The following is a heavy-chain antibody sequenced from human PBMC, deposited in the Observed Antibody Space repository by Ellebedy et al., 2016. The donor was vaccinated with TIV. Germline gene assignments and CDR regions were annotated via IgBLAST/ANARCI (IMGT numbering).Heavy chain of an antibody. D-gene: IGHD3-22*01. CDR3: AREEMYFYDSAGYYYGSHGMDV. Sequence: ASVKVSCKASGYIFTAYYLHWMRQAPGQGLEWMGWISAYTGNTNYARKVQGRVTMTTDTSTSTAFMELRSLRSDDTAVYYCAREEMYFYDSAGYYYGSHGMDVWGQGTTVTVSS. CDR1: GYIFTAYY. J-gene: IGHJ6*02. CDR2: ISAYTGNT. V-gene: IGHV1-18*04.